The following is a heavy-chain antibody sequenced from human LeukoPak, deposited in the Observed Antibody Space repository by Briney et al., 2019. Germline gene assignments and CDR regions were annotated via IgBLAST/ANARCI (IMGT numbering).Heavy chain of an antibody. Sequence: GGSLRLSCAASGFTFSGYVMHWVRQAPGKGLEWVAVISYDGGNKYYADSVKGRFSISRDNSKNTMYLQMNSLRDEDTALYYCARPYCGGDCYSFLDAFDTWGQGTMVTVSS. J-gene: IGHJ3*02. V-gene: IGHV3-30-3*01. CDR1: GFTFSGYV. CDR2: ISYDGGNK. D-gene: IGHD2-21*02. CDR3: ARPYCGGDCYSFLDAFDT.